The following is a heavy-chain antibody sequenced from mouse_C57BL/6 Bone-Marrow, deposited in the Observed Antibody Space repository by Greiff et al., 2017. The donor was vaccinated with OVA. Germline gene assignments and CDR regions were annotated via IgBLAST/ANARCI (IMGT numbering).Heavy chain of an antibody. CDR3: ASAVFAY. V-gene: IGHV1-50*01. CDR1: GYTFTSYW. Sequence: QVHVKQPGAELVKPGASVKLSCKASGYTFTSYWMQWVKQRPGQGLEWIGEIDPSDSYTNYNHKFKGKATLTVDTSSSTAYMQLSSLTSEDSAVYYCASAVFAYWGQGTLVTVSA. J-gene: IGHJ3*01. CDR2: IDPSDSYT.